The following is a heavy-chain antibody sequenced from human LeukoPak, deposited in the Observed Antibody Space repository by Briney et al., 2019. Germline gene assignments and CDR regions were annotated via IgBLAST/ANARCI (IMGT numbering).Heavy chain of an antibody. CDR3: ARGLPGGFDY. J-gene: IGHJ4*02. CDR2: ISTAGDT. D-gene: IGHD3-16*01. CDR1: GFTFSTYD. Sequence: PGGSLRLSCAASGFTFSTYDMHWVRQAIGKGLEWVSGISTAGDTYYPGSVKGRFTVFRENAKNSLYLQMNSLRAGDTAVYYCARGLPGGFDYWGQGTLVTVSS. V-gene: IGHV3-13*01.